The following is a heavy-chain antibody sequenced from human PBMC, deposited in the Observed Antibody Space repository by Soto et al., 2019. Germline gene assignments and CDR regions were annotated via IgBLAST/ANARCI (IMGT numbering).Heavy chain of an antibody. CDR2: INADYGNT. D-gene: IGHD4-4*01. CDR3: ARKSLSNFTWFDP. CDR1: GYTFTNYG. V-gene: IGHV1-18*04. J-gene: IGHJ5*02. Sequence: QLQLVQSGTELKKPGASVKVSCKASGYTFTNYGITWVRQAPGQGLEWMGWINADYGNTNYEQKFQGRVTMTTDTSTNTAYMELRSLRSDDTAVYDCARKSLSNFTWFDPWGQGTLVTVSS.